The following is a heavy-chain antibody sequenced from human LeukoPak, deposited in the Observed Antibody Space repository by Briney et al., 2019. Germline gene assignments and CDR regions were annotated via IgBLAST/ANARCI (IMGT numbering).Heavy chain of an antibody. D-gene: IGHD4-17*01. Sequence: ASVKVSRKASGYTFTGYYMHWVRQAPGQGLEWMGWINPNSGGTNYAQKFQGRVTMTRDTSISTAYMELSRLRSDDTAVYYCARGHRYGDYYYYGMDVWGQGTTVTVSS. CDR1: GYTFTGYY. CDR3: ARGHRYGDYYYYGMDV. J-gene: IGHJ6*02. V-gene: IGHV1-2*02. CDR2: INPNSGGT.